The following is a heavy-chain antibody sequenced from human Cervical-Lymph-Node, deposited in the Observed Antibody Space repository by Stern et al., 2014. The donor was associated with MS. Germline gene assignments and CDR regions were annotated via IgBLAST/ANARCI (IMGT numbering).Heavy chain of an antibody. V-gene: IGHV1-69*01. CDR3: ARDDALRSFDY. CDR1: GGTFSNFA. D-gene: IGHD2-2*01. Sequence: VQLEESGAEVKKPGSSVNVSCKASGGTFSNFAINWVRQAPGQGIEWMGGIIRFSGTANYAQQCQGRVTITADESTNTAYMELSSLRSEDTAVYYCARDDALRSFDYWGQGTLVTVSS. CDR2: IIRFSGTA. J-gene: IGHJ4*02.